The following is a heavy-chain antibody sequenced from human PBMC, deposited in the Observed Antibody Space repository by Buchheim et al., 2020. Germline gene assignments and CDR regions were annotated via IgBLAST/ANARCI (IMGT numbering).Heavy chain of an antibody. Sequence: QVQLVESGGGVVQPGRSLRLSCAASGFTFSSYAMHWVRQAPGKGLEWVAVISYDGSNKYYADSVKGRFTISRDNSKNTLYLQMNSLRAEDTAVYYCARANSPYGMDVWGQGTT. J-gene: IGHJ6*02. D-gene: IGHD4-23*01. CDR2: ISYDGSNK. V-gene: IGHV3-30-3*01. CDR1: GFTFSSYA. CDR3: ARANSPYGMDV.